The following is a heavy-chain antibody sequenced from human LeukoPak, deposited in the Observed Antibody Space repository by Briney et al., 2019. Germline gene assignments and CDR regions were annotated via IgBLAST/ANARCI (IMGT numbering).Heavy chain of an antibody. J-gene: IGHJ6*03. Sequence: PGGSLRLSCAASGFTFTTYSMSWVRQVPGKGLEWVADMKVDGNEKYYVDSVKGRFTIPRDNAKNSLYLQMNGLRAEDTAVYFCARAEYDVWCGLSQRRYYYMDVWGKGTTVTVSS. CDR2: MKVDGNEK. CDR3: ARAEYDVWCGLSQRRYYYMDV. CDR1: GFTFTTYS. D-gene: IGHD3-3*01. V-gene: IGHV3-7*01.